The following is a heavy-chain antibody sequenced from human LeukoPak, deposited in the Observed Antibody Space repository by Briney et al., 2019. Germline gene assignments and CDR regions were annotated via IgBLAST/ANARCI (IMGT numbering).Heavy chain of an antibody. Sequence: PGGSLRLSCAASGFTFSNAWMSWVRQAPGKGLEWVGRIKSKTDGGTTDYAAPVKGRFTISRDDSKNTLYLQMNSLKTEDTAVYYCTTDKGSGYGDLNWFDPWGQGTLVTASS. CDR1: GFTFSNAW. V-gene: IGHV3-15*01. J-gene: IGHJ5*02. CDR2: IKSKTDGGTT. CDR3: TTDKGSGYGDLNWFDP. D-gene: IGHD4-17*01.